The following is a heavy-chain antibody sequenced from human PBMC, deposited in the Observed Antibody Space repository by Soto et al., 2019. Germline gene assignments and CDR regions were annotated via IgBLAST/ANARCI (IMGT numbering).Heavy chain of an antibody. V-gene: IGHV3-11*01. CDR1: GFTFSDYY. D-gene: IGHD4-17*01. CDR2: ISTSGSVK. CDR3: ARGPLRGDYAWYFDY. J-gene: IGHJ4*02. Sequence: GGSLRLSCAASGFTFSDYYMTWIRQAPGKGLKWLSYISTSGSVKYYADTLEGRFTSSRDNAEISLHLQMSSLRADDTAVYYCARGPLRGDYAWYFDYWGQGTQVTVSS.